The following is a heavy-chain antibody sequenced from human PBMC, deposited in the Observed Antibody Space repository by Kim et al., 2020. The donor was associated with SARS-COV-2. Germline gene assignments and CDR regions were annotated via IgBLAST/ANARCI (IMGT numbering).Heavy chain of an antibody. V-gene: IGHV3-30*04. CDR3: ARDWGLDT. J-gene: IGHJ5*02. Sequence: GGSLRLSCAVSEFTFSRYTLVWVRQAPGKGLEWVAVITSGGRNIYYVDSVRGRFTISKDNSKNMLYLQMNSLRPEDTAVYFCARDWGLDTWGQVTLVTVS. CDR1: EFTFSRYT. CDR2: ITSGGRNI. D-gene: IGHD3-16*01.